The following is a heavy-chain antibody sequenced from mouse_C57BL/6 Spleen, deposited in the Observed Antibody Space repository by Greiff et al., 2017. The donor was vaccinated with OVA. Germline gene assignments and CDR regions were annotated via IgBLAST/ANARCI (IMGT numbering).Heavy chain of an antibody. Sequence: QVQLQQSGAELVKPGASVKLSCKASGYTFTSYWMHWVKQRPGQGLEWIGMIHPNSGSTNYNEKFKSKATLTVDKSSSTAYMQLSSLTSEDSAVYYCAKGYSNLYAMDYWGQGTSFTVSS. V-gene: IGHV1-64*01. CDR2: IHPNSGST. J-gene: IGHJ4*01. CDR1: GYTFTSYW. D-gene: IGHD2-5*01. CDR3: AKGYSNLYAMDY.